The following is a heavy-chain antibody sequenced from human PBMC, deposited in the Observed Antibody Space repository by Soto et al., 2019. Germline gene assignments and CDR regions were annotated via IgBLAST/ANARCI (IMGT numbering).Heavy chain of an antibody. J-gene: IGHJ4*02. CDR1: GFTVSDNY. Sequence: EVQLVESGGGLVQPGGSLRLSCAASGFTVSDNYMSWVRQAPGKGVEWVSLIYSAGSTYYAESVKGRFTISRDNSKNTLYLQMTSLRAEDTAVYYCAGNSHKVYWGQGTLVTVSS. CDR2: IYSAGST. D-gene: IGHD1-26*01. CDR3: AGNSHKVY. V-gene: IGHV3-66*01.